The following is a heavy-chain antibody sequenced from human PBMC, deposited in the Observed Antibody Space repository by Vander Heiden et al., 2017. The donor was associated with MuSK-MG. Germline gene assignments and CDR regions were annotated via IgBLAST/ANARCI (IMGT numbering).Heavy chain of an antibody. J-gene: IGHJ4*02. Sequence: QVQLQESGPGLVKPSETLSLTCTVSGFSINTYYWSWIRLPPGKGLEWIGCIASRGRTNLNPSLKIRSSMSIYTSKNQLYLNLSSVTDSYTAVYYCARDRGGASDYWGQGTLVTVSS. V-gene: IGHV4-59*01. D-gene: IGHD3-10*01. CDR2: IASRGRT. CDR3: ARDRGGASDY. CDR1: GFSINTYY.